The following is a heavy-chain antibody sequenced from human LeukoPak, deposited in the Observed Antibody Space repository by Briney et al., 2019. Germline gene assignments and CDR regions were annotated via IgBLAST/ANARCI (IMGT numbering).Heavy chain of an antibody. J-gene: IGHJ4*02. CDR3: ATGDYGVHGDY. V-gene: IGHV3-7*03. CDR2: INQDGNKK. CDR1: GFTFSNYW. D-gene: IGHD4/OR15-4a*01. Sequence: PGGSLRLSCAASGFTFSNYWMTWVRQAPGKGLEWVAHINQDGNKKYYVDSVKGRFTIFRGDAKNSLYLQMNSLRAEDTAVYYCATGDYGVHGDYWGQGILVTVSS.